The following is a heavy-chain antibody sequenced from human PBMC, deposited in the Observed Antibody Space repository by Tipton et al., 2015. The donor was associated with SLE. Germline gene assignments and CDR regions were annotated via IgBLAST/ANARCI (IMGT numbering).Heavy chain of an antibody. CDR2: ISGSGGST. CDR3: AKGNYGDYYNWFDP. Sequence: GSLRLSCAASGFTFSSYAMSWVRQAPGKGLEWVSAISGSGGSTYYADSVKGRFTISRDNSKNTLYLQINSLRAEDTAVYYCAKGNYGDYYNWFDPWGQGTLVTVSS. V-gene: IGHV3-23*01. D-gene: IGHD4-17*01. J-gene: IGHJ5*02. CDR1: GFTFSSYA.